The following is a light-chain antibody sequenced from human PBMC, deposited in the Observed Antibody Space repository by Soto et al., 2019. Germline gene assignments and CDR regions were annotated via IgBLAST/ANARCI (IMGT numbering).Light chain of an antibody. V-gene: IGKV3-20*01. Sequence: EIVLAQSPGTLSLSPGERATLSCRASQSVTNSFLAWYQQKPGQAPRLLIYGASRRATGIPDRFTGSGSGTDFTLTIIRLEPEDFAVYYCQQYVSSPWAFGQGTKVDIK. CDR3: QQYVSSPWA. CDR1: QSVTNSF. J-gene: IGKJ1*01. CDR2: GAS.